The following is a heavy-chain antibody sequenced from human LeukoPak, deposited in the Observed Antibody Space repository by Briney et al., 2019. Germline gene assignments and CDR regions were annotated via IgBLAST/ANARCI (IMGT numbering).Heavy chain of an antibody. Sequence: SETLSLTCTVSGVSISSYYWSWIRQPPGKGLEWIGYIYYSGSTNYNPSLKSRVTISVDTSKNQFSLKLSSVTAADTAVYYCARDRRSPYGMDVWGQGTTVTVSS. D-gene: IGHD1-26*01. CDR3: ARDRRSPYGMDV. CDR2: IYYSGST. CDR1: GVSISSYY. J-gene: IGHJ6*02. V-gene: IGHV4-59*01.